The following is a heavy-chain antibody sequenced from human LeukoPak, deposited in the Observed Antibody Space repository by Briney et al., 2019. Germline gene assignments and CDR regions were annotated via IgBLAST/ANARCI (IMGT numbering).Heavy chain of an antibody. CDR2: INPSGGST. CDR3: ARDFKTYCSGGSCYPFYYYYGMDV. D-gene: IGHD2-15*01. J-gene: IGHJ6*02. CDR1: GYTFTSYY. Sequence: VASVKVSCKASGYTFTSYYVHWVRQAPGQGLEWMGIINPSGGSTSYAQKFQGRVTMTRDTSTSTVYMELSSLRSEDTAVYYCARDFKTYCSGGSCYPFYYYYGMDVWGQGTTVTVSS. V-gene: IGHV1-46*01.